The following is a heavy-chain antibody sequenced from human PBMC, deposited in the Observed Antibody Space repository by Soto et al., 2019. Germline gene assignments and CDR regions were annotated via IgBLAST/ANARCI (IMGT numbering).Heavy chain of an antibody. CDR3: ARGQNIVVVKGGVYYYGMDV. D-gene: IGHD2-2*01. CDR1: GYTFTSYG. J-gene: IGHJ6*02. V-gene: IGHV1-69*13. Sequence: SVKVSCKASGYTFTSYGISWVRQAPGQGLEWMGGIIPIFGTANYAQKFQGRVTITADESTSTAYMELSSLRSEDTAVYYCARGQNIVVVKGGVYYYGMDVWGQGNTVTVSS. CDR2: IIPIFGTA.